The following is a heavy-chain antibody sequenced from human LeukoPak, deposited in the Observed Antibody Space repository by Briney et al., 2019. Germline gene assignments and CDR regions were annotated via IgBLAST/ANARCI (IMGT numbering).Heavy chain of an antibody. V-gene: IGHV5-51*01. CDR2: IYPGDSDT. D-gene: IGHD3-22*01. CDR3: ARLYYYYDSSGYPTSTYFDY. Sequence: GESLKISCKGSGYSSTSYWIGWVRQMPGKGLEWMGIIYPGDSDTRYSPSFQGQVTISADKSISTAYLQWSSLKASDTAMYYCARLYYYYDSSGYPTSTYFDYWGQGTLVTVSS. CDR1: GYSSTSYW. J-gene: IGHJ4*02.